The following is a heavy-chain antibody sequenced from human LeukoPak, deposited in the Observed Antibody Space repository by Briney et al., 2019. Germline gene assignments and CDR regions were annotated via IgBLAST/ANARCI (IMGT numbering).Heavy chain of an antibody. V-gene: IGHV3-23*01. CDR2: ISGSGGST. J-gene: IGHJ4*02. CDR3: GEDREWETHFDY. D-gene: IGHD1-26*01. CDR1: GFTFSSYA. Sequence: GGSLRLSCAASGFTFSSYAMSWVRQASGKGLEWVSAISGSGGSTYYADSVKGRFTISRDNSKNTLYLQMNSLRAEDTAVYYLGEDREWETHFDYWGQGTLVNVFS.